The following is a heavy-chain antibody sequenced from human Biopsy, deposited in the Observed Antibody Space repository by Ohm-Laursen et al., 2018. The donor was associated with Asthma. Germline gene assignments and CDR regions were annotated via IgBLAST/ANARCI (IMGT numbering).Heavy chain of an antibody. V-gene: IGHV3-30*18. CDR2: ISYDGSNK. D-gene: IGHD3-3*01. J-gene: IGHJ6*02. Sequence: SLRLFCAASGFTFSSYGMYWVRQAPGKGLEWVAVISYDGSNKYYADSVKGRFTISRDNSKNTLYLQMNSLRAEDTAVYYCAKDTEGRYDFWSGLSYNYYGMDVWGQGTTVTVSS. CDR3: AKDTEGRYDFWSGLSYNYYGMDV. CDR1: GFTFSSYG.